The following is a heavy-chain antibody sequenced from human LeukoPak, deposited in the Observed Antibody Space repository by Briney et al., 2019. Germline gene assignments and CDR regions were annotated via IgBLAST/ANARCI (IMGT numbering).Heavy chain of an antibody. J-gene: IGHJ4*02. Sequence: ASVKVPCKASGYTFTGYYMHWVRQAPGQGLEWMGWINPNSGGTNYAQKFQGRVTMTRDTSISTAYMELSRLRSDDTAVYYCARDEAGQQLVYYYWGQGTLVTVSS. V-gene: IGHV1-2*02. CDR2: INPNSGGT. CDR1: GYTFTGYY. CDR3: ARDEAGQQLVYYY. D-gene: IGHD6-13*01.